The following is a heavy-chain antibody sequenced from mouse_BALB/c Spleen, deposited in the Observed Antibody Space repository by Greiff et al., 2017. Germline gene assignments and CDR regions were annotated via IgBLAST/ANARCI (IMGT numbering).Heavy chain of an antibody. V-gene: IGHV5-12-2*01. Sequence: DVMLVESGGGLVQPGGSLKLSCAASGFTFSSYTMSWVRQTPEKRLEWVAYISNGGGSTYYPDTVKGRFTISRDNAKNTLYLQMSSLKSEDTAMYYCARHDYDYDGRFAYWGQGTLVTVSA. CDR3: ARHDYDYDGRFAY. CDR2: ISNGGGST. D-gene: IGHD2-4*01. J-gene: IGHJ3*01. CDR1: GFTFSSYT.